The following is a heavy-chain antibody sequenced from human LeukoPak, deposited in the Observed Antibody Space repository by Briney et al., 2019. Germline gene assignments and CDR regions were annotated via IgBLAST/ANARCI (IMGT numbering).Heavy chain of an antibody. V-gene: IGHV3-7*01. CDR3: AREGMVRGVPDAFDL. Sequence: PGGSLRLSCAASGFTFRSYWMDWVRQVPGKGLEWVANIKQDGIEKYFVGSVKGRFAISRDNAKNSLYLQMSSLRVEDTAVYYCAREGMVRGVPDAFDLWGQGTMVTVSS. CDR1: GFTFRSYW. J-gene: IGHJ3*01. CDR2: IKQDGIEK. D-gene: IGHD3-10*01.